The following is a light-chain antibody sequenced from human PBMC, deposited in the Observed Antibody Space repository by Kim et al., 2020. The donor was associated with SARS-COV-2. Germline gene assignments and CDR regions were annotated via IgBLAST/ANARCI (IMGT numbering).Light chain of an antibody. CDR3: QQYEDGPPWT. CDR2: GAS. V-gene: IGKV3-15*01. CDR1: QSIGNN. Sequence: EMEMTQSPATLPVSPGEGATLSCRASQSIGNNLAWYQQRPGQPPRLLVFGASTRASGVPARFTGSGSGTDFTPTITGLQSEDFAVYYCQQYEDGPPWTFGQGTKVDIK. J-gene: IGKJ1*01.